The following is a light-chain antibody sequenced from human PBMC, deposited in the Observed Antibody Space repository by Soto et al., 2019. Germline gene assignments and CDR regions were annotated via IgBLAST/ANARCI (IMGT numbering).Light chain of an antibody. Sequence: EIVLTQSPGTLSLSPGERATLSCRASHSVSNNYLAWYQQRPGQAPRLLIYDTSNRATGIPARFSGSGSGTVFTLTISSLEPEDFAVYYCQQRSNWPPITFGQGTRLEIK. CDR2: DTS. CDR3: QQRSNWPPIT. J-gene: IGKJ5*01. V-gene: IGKV3-11*01. CDR1: HSVSNNY.